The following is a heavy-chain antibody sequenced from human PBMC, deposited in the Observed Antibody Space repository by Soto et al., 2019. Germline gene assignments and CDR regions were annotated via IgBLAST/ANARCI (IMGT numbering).Heavy chain of an antibody. J-gene: IGHJ4*02. CDR1: GYTFTSYE. V-gene: IGHV1-8*02. CDR2: MNANSGDT. CDR3: ARGELLWFGELLR. D-gene: IGHD3-10*01. Sequence: QVQLVQSGAEVKKPGASVKVSCKASGYTFTSYEINWVRQATGQGLEWMGWMNANSGDTGYAQKFQGRVTMTRNTAISTAYMALSSLRSEDTAVYYCARGELLWFGELLRWGQGTLVTVSS.